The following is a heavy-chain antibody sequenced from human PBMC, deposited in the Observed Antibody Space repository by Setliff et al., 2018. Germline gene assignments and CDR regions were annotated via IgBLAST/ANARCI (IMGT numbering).Heavy chain of an antibody. Sequence: SETLSLTCTVSGGSISSYYWSWIRQPAGMGLEWIGHIYIGGSANYNPSLKSRVTMSIDTSKNQFSLKLNSVTAADMAVYYCAREQWPDPPGYYYMDVWAKGTTVTVSS. CDR1: GGSISSYY. J-gene: IGHJ6*03. CDR3: AREQWPDPPGYYYMDV. CDR2: IYIGGSA. D-gene: IGHD6-19*01. V-gene: IGHV4-4*07.